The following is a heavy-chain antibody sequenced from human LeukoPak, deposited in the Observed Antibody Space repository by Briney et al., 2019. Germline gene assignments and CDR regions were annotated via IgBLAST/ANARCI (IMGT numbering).Heavy chain of an antibody. Sequence: KSSETLPLTCAVSGDSISNGNWWSWVRQPPGKGLEWIGEIYHSGSTNYNPSLKSRVTMSVDKSQNHFSLNLNSVTAADTAVYYCARLCSGGSCSSYFDYWGQGTLVTVSS. J-gene: IGHJ4*02. V-gene: IGHV4-4*02. CDR2: IYHSGST. D-gene: IGHD2-15*01. CDR3: ARLCSGGSCSSYFDY. CDR1: GDSISNGNW.